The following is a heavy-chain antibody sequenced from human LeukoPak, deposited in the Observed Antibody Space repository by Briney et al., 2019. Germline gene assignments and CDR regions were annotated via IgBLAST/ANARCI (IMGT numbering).Heavy chain of an antibody. V-gene: IGHV3-43*02. Sequence: GGSLRLSCAASGFIFSTFGMHWVRQAPGKGLEWISLITGDGTTTHYADSVRGRFTSSRDNSKNSLYLQMNSLSTEDTAFYYCAKGGSWGQGILVTVSS. J-gene: IGHJ5*02. D-gene: IGHD5-12*01. CDR1: GFIFSTFG. CDR3: AKGGS. CDR2: ITGDGTTT.